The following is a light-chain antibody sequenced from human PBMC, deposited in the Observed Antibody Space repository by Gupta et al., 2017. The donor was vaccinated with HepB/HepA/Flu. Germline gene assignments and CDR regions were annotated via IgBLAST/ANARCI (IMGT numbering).Light chain of an antibody. CDR3: MQQSHWPRS. Sequence: DVVLTQSPLSLPVTLGQPASISCSSSQSRVYSHGSVLLSWFQQRPGQSPRRLIYDASNRDSGVPSSFSGSGSGTDFTLDISKGEAEDVAVYYCMQQSHWPRSLGQGTQVEI. V-gene: IGKV2-30*01. CDR2: DAS. J-gene: IGKJ2*01. CDR1: QSRVYSHGSVL.